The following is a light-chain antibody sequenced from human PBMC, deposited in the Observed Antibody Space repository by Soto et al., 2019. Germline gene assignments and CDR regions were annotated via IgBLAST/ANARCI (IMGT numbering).Light chain of an antibody. J-gene: IGKJ3*01. CDR3: QQYGRSPGLLT. V-gene: IGKV3-20*01. CDR2: EAS. CDR1: QSVTSNY. Sequence: EIVLTQSPGTLSLSPGERVTLSCRASQSVTSNYIAWYQQKPGQAPRLLIYEASTRATGIPDRFSGSGSGTDFTIIISRLEPEDFAVYYCQQYGRSPGLLTFGPGTKVDI.